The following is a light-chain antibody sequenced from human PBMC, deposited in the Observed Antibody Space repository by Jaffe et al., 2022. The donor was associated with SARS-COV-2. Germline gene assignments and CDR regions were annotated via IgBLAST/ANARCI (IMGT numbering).Light chain of an antibody. CDR1: KLGDKY. Sequence: SYELTQPPSVSVSPGQTASITCSGNKLGDKYASWYQQKPGQSPVLVIYQDNKRPSGIPERISGSNSGNTATLTISGTQAMDEADYYCQAWDSSTAVFGRGTKLTVL. J-gene: IGLJ2*01. V-gene: IGLV3-1*01. CDR3: QAWDSSTAV. CDR2: QDN.